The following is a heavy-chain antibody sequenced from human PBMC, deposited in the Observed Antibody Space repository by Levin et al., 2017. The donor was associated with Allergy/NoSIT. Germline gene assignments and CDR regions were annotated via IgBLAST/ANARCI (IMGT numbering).Heavy chain of an antibody. CDR2: IKTKIDDGTI. V-gene: IGHV3-15*01. CDR3: TTLGGYYYESSGEERAFDF. Sequence: PGESLKISCAASGFTFTKAWMSWVRQAPGKGLEWVGRIKTKIDDGTIAYAAPVKGRFTISRDDSENSLYLQMNSLKTEDTGVYYCTTLGGYYYESSGEERAFDFWGQGTVVTVSP. D-gene: IGHD3-22*01. J-gene: IGHJ3*01. CDR1: GFTFTKAW.